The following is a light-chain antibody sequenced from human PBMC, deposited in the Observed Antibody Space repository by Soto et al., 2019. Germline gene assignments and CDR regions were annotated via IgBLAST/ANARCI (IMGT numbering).Light chain of an antibody. J-gene: IGLJ3*02. CDR1: SSDVGGYNY. V-gene: IGLV2-14*01. Sequence: QSVLTQPASVSGSPGQSITISCTGTSSDVGGYNYVSWYQQHPGKAPKLMIYEVSNRPSGVSNRFSGSKSGNTASLTISGLQAEDEAYYYCSSYTTSTSFILFGGGTQRTVL. CDR2: EVS. CDR3: SSYTTSTSFIL.